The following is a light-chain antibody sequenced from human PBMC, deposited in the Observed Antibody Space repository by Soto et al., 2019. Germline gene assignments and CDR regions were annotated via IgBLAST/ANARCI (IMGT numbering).Light chain of an antibody. CDR3: QQRTNRPVT. J-gene: IGKJ4*01. CDR1: QSVSSY. CDR2: DAS. V-gene: IGKV3-11*01. Sequence: EIVLTQSPATLSLSPGERATLSCRASQSVSSYLVWYQQKPGQAPRVLISDASNRATGIPARFSGSGSGTDVTLTISSLEPEDFAVYYCQQRTNRPVTFGGGTKVEIK.